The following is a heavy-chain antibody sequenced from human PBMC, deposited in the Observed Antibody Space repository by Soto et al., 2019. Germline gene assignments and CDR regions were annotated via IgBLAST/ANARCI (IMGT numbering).Heavy chain of an antibody. CDR1: GFTFSTYG. J-gene: IGHJ6*02. CDR2: ISYDGTNK. Sequence: QVQLVESGGGEVQPGRSLTISCAASGFTFSTYGMHWVRQTPGKGLEWVAVISYDGTNKFYSDSVKGRLTISRDNFKNTLTLQMNSLRADDTAVYCCAKDLQSYGDYDYYCYGMDVWGLGTRVTVS. CDR3: AKDLQSYGDYDYYCYGMDV. V-gene: IGHV3-30*18. D-gene: IGHD4-17*01.